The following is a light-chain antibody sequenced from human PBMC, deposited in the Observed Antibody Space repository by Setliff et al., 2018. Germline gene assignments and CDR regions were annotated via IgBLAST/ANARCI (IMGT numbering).Light chain of an antibody. Sequence: QSALTQPASVSGSPGQSITISCTGANSDIGTYNLVSWYQQYPGRAPNLMIYEVTRRPSGVSDRFSASKSGNTASLTISGLQAEDEADHYCSSYGRNRSYVYVLFGGGTKVTVL. CDR1: NSDIGTYNL. CDR3: SSYGRNRSYVYVL. CDR2: EVT. V-gene: IGLV2-23*02. J-gene: IGLJ2*01.